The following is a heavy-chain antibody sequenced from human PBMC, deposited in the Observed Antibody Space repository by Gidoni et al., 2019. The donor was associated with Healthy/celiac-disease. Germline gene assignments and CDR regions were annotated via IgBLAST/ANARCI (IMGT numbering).Heavy chain of an antibody. CDR1: GFTFSASY. CDR2: ISSSSSYT. D-gene: IGHD1-26*01. V-gene: IGHV3-11*05. J-gene: IGHJ3*02. CDR3: ARDLPGETPVPSHAFDI. Sequence: QVQLVESGGGLVKPGGSLRLSCAASGFTFSASYMRWIRPAPGKGLEWVSYISSSSSYTNYADSVKGRFTISRDNAKNSLYLQMNSLRAEDTAVYYCARDLPGETPVPSHAFDIWGQGTMVTVSS.